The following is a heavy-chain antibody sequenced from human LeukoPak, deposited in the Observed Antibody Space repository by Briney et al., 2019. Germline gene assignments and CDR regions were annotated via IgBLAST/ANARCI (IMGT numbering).Heavy chain of an antibody. J-gene: IGHJ4*02. D-gene: IGHD3-10*01. V-gene: IGHV1-18*01. CDR3: ARTMVRGVIPW. CDR1: GYTFTSYG. CDR2: ISAYNGNT. Sequence: ASVKVSCKASGYTFTSYGISWVRQAPGQGLEWMGWISAYNGNTNYAQKLQGRVTMTRNTSISTAYMELSSLRSEDTAVYYCARTMVRGVIPWWGQGTLVTVSS.